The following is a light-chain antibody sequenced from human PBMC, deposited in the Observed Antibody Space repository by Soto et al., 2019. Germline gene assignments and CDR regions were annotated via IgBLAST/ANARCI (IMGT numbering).Light chain of an antibody. Sequence: EIVLTQSPGTLSLSPEERATLSCRASQSVRSSYLAWYQQKPGQAPRLLIYGASSRATGIPDRFTGSGSGTDFTLTISRLEPEDFAVYYCQHYDSLSFGQGTRLEIK. V-gene: IGKV3-20*01. CDR1: QSVRSSY. CDR2: GAS. J-gene: IGKJ5*01. CDR3: QHYDSLS.